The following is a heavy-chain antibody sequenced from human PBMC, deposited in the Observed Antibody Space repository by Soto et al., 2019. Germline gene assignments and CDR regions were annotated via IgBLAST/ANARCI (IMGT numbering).Heavy chain of an antibody. CDR3: ARGQRAAAGYVAFDY. CDR1: GGSFSGYY. J-gene: IGHJ4*02. CDR2: INHSGST. V-gene: IGHV4-34*01. Sequence: QVQLQQWGAGLLKPSETLPLTCAVYGGSFSGYYWSWIRQPPGKGLEWSGEINHSGSTNYNPSLKSRVTISVDTSKNQFSLKLSSVTAADTAVYYCARGQRAAAGYVAFDYWGQGTLVTVSS. D-gene: IGHD6-13*01.